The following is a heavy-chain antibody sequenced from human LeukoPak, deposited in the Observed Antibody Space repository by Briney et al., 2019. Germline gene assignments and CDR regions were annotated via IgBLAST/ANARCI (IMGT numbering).Heavy chain of an antibody. Sequence: RSGGSLRLSCAVSGFTFRDAAMTWVRQAPGKGLEWVSLISSSGNNAYYADSVKGRFTISRDNSKNTLSLQMNSLRVEDTAIYYCAKDIQLSTWGLGTMVTVSS. V-gene: IGHV3-23*01. CDR1: GFTFRDAA. CDR3: AKDIQLST. CDR2: ISSSGNNA. D-gene: IGHD5-24*01. J-gene: IGHJ3*01.